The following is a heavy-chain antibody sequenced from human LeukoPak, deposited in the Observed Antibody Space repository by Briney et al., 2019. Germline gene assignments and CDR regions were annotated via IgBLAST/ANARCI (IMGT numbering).Heavy chain of an antibody. CDR3: AYYGEYLNAFDI. CDR2: ISSSGSTI. D-gene: IGHD4-17*01. CDR1: GFTFSDYY. J-gene: IGHJ3*02. Sequence: GGSLRLSCAASGFTFSDYYMSWIRQPPGKGLEWVSYISSSGSTIYYADTVKGRFTISRDNAKNSLYLQMNSLRAEDTAVYYCAYYGEYLNAFDIWGQGTMVTVSS. V-gene: IGHV3-11*01.